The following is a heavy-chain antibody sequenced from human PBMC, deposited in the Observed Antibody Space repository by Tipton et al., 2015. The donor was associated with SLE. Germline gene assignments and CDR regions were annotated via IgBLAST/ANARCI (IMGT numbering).Heavy chain of an antibody. D-gene: IGHD6-13*01. Sequence: LSCAASGFTFSSYWMSWVRQAPGKGLEWVANIKQDGSKKYYVDSVKGRFTISRDNAKNSLYLQMNSLRAEDTAVYYCARGPAAGNNWFDPWGQGTLVTVSS. CDR3: ARGPAAGNNWFDP. CDR1: GFTFSSYW. V-gene: IGHV3-7*01. J-gene: IGHJ5*02. CDR2: IKQDGSKK.